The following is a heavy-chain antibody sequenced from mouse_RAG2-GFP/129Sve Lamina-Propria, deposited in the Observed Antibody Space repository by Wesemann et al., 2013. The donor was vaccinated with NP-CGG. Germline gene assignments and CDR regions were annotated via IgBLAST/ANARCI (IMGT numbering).Heavy chain of an antibody. CDR1: GYTFTDYE. CDR2: IDPETGGT. CDR3: TTYYGWAMDY. V-gene: IGHV1-15*01. J-gene: IGHJ4*01. Sequence: QVQLQQSGAELVRPGASVTLSCKASGYTFTDYEMHWVKQTPVHGLEWIGAIDPETGGTAYNQKFKGKAILTADKSSSTAYMELRSLTSEDSAVYYCTTYYGWAMDYWGQGTSVTVSS. D-gene: IGHD2-10*01.